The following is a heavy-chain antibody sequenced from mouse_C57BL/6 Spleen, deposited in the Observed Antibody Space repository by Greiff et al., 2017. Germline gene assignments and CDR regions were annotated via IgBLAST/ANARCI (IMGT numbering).Heavy chain of an antibody. Sequence: VQLQQSGAELVRPGASVTLSCTASGYTFTDYEMHWVKQTPVHGLEWIGAIDPETGGTAYNQKFTGKAILTAYKSSGTAYIELCSLTSDDSAVDYCTRRCDYGNYDSFDVWGTGTTLTVSS. J-gene: IGHJ1*03. CDR2: IDPETGGT. V-gene: IGHV1-15*01. D-gene: IGHD2-1*01. CDR1: GYTFTDYE. CDR3: TRRCDYGNYDSFDV.